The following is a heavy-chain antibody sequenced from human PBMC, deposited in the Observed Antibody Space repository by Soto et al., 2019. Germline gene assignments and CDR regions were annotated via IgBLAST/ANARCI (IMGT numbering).Heavy chain of an antibody. Sequence: GGSTRISCAASGLTFSNYWMGWVRQAPGTGLEWVANINQDGSEKNYVDSVKGRFTISRDNAKNSLYLQMNSLRGEDTAVYYCAKDGGYLVWGLGTLVTVSS. CDR2: INQDGSEK. CDR1: GLTFSNYW. J-gene: IGHJ4*02. V-gene: IGHV3-7*05. D-gene: IGHD3-16*01. CDR3: AKDGGYLV.